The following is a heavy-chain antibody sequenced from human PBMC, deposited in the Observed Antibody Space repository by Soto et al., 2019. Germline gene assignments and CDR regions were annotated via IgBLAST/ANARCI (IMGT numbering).Heavy chain of an antibody. J-gene: IGHJ4*02. D-gene: IGHD3-3*01. CDR2: ISGRGGST. CDR3: AKGAPNNDWSGYYTDVRFDY. CDR1: GFTFSSYA. Sequence: GGSLRLSCAASGFTFSSYAMSWVRQAPGKGLEWVSAISGRGGSTYYADSVKGRFTISRDNSKNTLYLQMNSLRAEDTAVYYCAKGAPNNDWSGYYTDVRFDYWGQGTLVTVSS. V-gene: IGHV3-23*01.